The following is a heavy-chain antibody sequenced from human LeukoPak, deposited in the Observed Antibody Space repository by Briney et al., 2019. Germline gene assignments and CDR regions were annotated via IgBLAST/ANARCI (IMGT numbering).Heavy chain of an antibody. V-gene: IGHV4-34*01. D-gene: IGHD5-12*01. Sequence: PSETLSLTCAVYGGSFSGYYWSWIRQPPGKGLEWIGEISHSGSTNYNPSLKSRVTISVDTSKNQFYLKLSSVTAADTAVYYCAAQYSGYVRLDYWGQGTLVTVSS. CDR3: AAQYSGYVRLDY. CDR1: GGSFSGYY. J-gene: IGHJ4*02. CDR2: ISHSGST.